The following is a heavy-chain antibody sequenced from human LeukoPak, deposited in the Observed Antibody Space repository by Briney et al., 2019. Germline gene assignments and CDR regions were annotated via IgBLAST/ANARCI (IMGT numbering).Heavy chain of an antibody. V-gene: IGHV3-30*03. CDR1: GFTFSRYG. D-gene: IGHD6-13*01. CDR2: ISYDGSNK. Sequence: GGSLRLSCAPSGFTFSRYGMHWVRQAPGTGLEWVAVISYDGSNKYYADSVKGRFTISRDNSKNTLYLQMNSLRAEDTAVDYCATIAAAGTEVYWGQGTLVTVSS. J-gene: IGHJ4*02. CDR3: ATIAAAGTEVY.